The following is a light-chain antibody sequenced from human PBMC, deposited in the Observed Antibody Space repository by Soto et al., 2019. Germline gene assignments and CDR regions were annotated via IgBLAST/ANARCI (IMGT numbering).Light chain of an antibody. Sequence: DIVSTQSPGTLSLSPGDRATLSCRSSQSVNSNYLAWYQQKPGQAPRLLIFGASTRATGIPDRFRGSGSGTDFTLTINRLEPEDFAVYYCQQYGRTFGQGTKVDIK. J-gene: IGKJ2*01. V-gene: IGKV3-20*01. CDR1: QSVNSNY. CDR2: GAS. CDR3: QQYGRT.